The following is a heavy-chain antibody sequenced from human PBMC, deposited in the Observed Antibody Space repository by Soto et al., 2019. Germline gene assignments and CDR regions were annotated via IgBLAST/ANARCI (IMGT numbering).Heavy chain of an antibody. D-gene: IGHD2-21*01. CDR3: AKGRPGVAAAPDS. J-gene: IGHJ4*02. CDR2: ASGSGSGT. Sequence: GGSLRLSCAASGFTFSDYATAWVRQAPGKGLEWVSSASGSGSGTYYADSVNGRFTISRDNSKNTLFLHMTNLRAGDTALYFCAKGRPGVAAAPDSWGQGTLVTVSS. CDR1: GFTFSDYA. V-gene: IGHV3-23*01.